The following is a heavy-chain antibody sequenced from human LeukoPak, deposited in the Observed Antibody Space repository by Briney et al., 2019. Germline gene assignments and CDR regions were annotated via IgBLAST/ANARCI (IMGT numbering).Heavy chain of an antibody. V-gene: IGHV1-2*02. CDR2: INPNSGGT. CDR1: GYTFTGYY. Sequence: ASVKVSCKASGYTFTGYYMHWVRQAPGQGLEWMGWINPNSGGTNYAQKFQGRVTMTRDTSISTAYMELSRLRSDDTAVYYCITSEGLWREYSSSWYLDAFDIWGQGTMVTVSS. D-gene: IGHD6-13*01. CDR3: ITSEGLWREYSSSWYLDAFDI. J-gene: IGHJ3*02.